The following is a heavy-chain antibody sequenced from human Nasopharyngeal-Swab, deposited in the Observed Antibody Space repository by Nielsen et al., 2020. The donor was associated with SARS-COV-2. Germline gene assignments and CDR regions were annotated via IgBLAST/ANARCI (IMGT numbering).Heavy chain of an antibody. D-gene: IGHD1-26*01. CDR1: GVSISSSNYY. CDR3: ARRTEYRASYYSGGYFDY. J-gene: IGHJ4*02. Sequence: SETLSLTCSVSGVSISSSNYYWSWIRQPPGKGLEWVAGLYYSGFTYYNPSLKSRVTISVDTSKNQISLKLSSVTAADTAVYYCARRTEYRASYYSGGYFDYWGQGTLVTVSS. CDR2: LYYSGFT. V-gene: IGHV4-39*01.